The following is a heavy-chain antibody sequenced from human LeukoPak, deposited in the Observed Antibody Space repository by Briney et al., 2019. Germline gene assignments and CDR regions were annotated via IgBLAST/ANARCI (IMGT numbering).Heavy chain of an antibody. J-gene: IGHJ4*02. CDR3: ARGRYYLDS. V-gene: IGHV3-74*01. CDR1: GFMFSSNW. CDR2: FNSDGITT. Sequence: PGGPLRLSCAASGFMFSSNWMSWVRLAPGKGLVWVSRFNSDGITTSYADSVKGRFTISRDNAKNTLYLQMSSLRAEDTAVYYCARGRYYLDSWGQGTLVTVSS.